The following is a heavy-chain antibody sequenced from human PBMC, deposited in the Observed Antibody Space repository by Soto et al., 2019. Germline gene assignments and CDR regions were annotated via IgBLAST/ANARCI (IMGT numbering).Heavy chain of an antibody. Sequence: QVQLQESGPGLVKPSQPLSLTCTVSGGSINSGGYYWSWIRQHPGKGLKWIGYIYYHGSTYYTPSLNSRVTISVVTSKHQFSLKLSAVTAAHTAVYYCARGVIHWGQGTLVTVSS. CDR2: IYYHGST. V-gene: IGHV4-31*03. CDR1: GGSINSGGYY. J-gene: IGHJ4*02. D-gene: IGHD2-21*01. CDR3: ARGVIH.